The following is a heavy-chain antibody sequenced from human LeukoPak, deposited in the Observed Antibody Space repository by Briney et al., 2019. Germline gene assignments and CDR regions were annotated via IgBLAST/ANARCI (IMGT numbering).Heavy chain of an antibody. CDR3: ARAGRYYGSGSYYTGYYFDY. D-gene: IGHD3-10*01. CDR1: GFTFSSYW. J-gene: IGHJ4*02. CDR2: IKQDGSEK. Sequence: GGSLRLSCAASGFTFSSYWMSWVRQAPGKGLEWVANIKQDGSEKYYVDSVKGRFTISRDNAKNSLYLQMNSLRAEDTAVYYCARAGRYYGSGSYYTGYYFDYWGQGTLVTVSS. V-gene: IGHV3-7*01.